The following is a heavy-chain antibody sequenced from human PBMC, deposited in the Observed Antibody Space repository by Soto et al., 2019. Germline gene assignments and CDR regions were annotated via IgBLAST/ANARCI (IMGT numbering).Heavy chain of an antibody. CDR3: VRSGHTFGGVM. CDR2: MYSSGSS. Sequence: SETLSLTCSVSGASMNNYYGSWVRQPPGRGLEWTGYMYSSGSSNYNSSLKSRVTISVDTSKNQFSLKLSSVTAADTAVYYCVRSGHTFGGVMWGLGTLVTVSS. V-gene: IGHV4-59*01. D-gene: IGHD3-16*01. J-gene: IGHJ4*02. CDR1: GASMNNYY.